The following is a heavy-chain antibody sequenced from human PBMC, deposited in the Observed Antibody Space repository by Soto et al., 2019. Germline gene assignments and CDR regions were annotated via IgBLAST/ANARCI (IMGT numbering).Heavy chain of an antibody. Sequence: EGSLRLSCAASGFTVTSNYMNWVRQPPGKGLEWVSIIYSSGATYYADSVKGRFTISRDKSKNTLYLQMRNLRAEDTAIYYCARVDTYDYYYAMDVWGQGTTVTVSS. CDR2: IYSSGAT. J-gene: IGHJ6*02. CDR1: GFTVTSNY. D-gene: IGHD5-18*01. V-gene: IGHV3-53*01. CDR3: ARVDTYDYYYAMDV.